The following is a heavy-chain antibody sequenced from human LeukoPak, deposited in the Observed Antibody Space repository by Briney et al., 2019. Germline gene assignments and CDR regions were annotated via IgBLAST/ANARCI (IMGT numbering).Heavy chain of an antibody. CDR3: ARYYYDSSGYYRDY. D-gene: IGHD3-22*01. Sequence: SETLSLTCAVYGGSFSGYYWSWIRQPPGKGLEWIGEINHSGSTNYNPSLKSRVTISVDTSKNQFSLKLSSVTAADTAVYYCARYYYDSSGYYRDYWGQGTLVTVSS. V-gene: IGHV4-34*01. J-gene: IGHJ4*02. CDR2: INHSGST. CDR1: GGSFSGYY.